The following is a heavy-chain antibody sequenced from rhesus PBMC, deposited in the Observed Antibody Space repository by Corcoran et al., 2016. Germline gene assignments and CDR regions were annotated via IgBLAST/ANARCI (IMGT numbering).Heavy chain of an antibody. D-gene: IGHD6S26*01. CDR3: AREGYSSGWSPYYFDY. Sequence: QVQLQESGPGVVKPSETLSLTCAVSGGSISDSYRWSWIRQPPGKGLEWIGYIYGSSTSTNYNPSLKSRVTSSKDTSKNQFSLKLSSVTAADTAVYYCAREGYSSGWSPYYFDYWGQGVLVTVSS. CDR1: GGSISDSYR. J-gene: IGHJ4*01. CDR2: IYGSSTST. V-gene: IGHV4S10*01.